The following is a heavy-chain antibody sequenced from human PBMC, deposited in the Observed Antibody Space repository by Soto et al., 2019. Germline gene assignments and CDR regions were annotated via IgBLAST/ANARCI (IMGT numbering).Heavy chain of an antibody. CDR1: GFTFSSYW. V-gene: IGHV3-74*01. D-gene: IGHD6-13*01. CDR2: INSDGSST. J-gene: IGHJ4*02. Sequence: EVQLVESGGGLVQPGGSLRLSCAASGFTFSSYWMHWVRQAPGKGLVWVSRINSDGSSTSYADSVKGRFTISRDNAKDTLYLQMNSLRAEDTAVYYCARDAYSSSWSYVGYWGQGPWSPSPQ. CDR3: ARDAYSSSWSYVGY.